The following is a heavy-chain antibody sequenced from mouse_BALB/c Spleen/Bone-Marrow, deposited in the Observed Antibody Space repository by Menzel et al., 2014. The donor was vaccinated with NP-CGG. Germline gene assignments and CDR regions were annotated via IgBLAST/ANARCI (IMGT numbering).Heavy chain of an antibody. V-gene: IGHV2-9*02. D-gene: IGHD2-4*01. CDR1: GFSLTSYG. Sequence: QVQLKQSGPGLVAPSQSLSITSTVSGFSLTSYGVHWVRQPPGKGLEWLGVIWAGGSTNYNSALMSRLSISKDNSKSQVLLKMNSLQTDDTAIYYCAREATMITWFAYWGEGTLVTIST. J-gene: IGHJ3*01. CDR2: IWAGGST. CDR3: AREATMITWFAY.